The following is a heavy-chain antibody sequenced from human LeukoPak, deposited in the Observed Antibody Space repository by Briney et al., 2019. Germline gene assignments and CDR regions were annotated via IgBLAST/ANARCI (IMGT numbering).Heavy chain of an antibody. J-gene: IGHJ3*02. CDR1: GFTFSSYW. D-gene: IGHD2-15*01. V-gene: IGHV3-7*01. CDR2: INLHGSEK. CDR3: ARGYSRAAFDI. Sequence: GGSLRLSCAASGFTFSSYWLSWVRQAPGRGLEWVANINLHGSEKYYVDSVKGRFTISRDNAKNSLYLQMNSLRAEDTALYYCARGYSRAAFDIWGQGTVVAVSS.